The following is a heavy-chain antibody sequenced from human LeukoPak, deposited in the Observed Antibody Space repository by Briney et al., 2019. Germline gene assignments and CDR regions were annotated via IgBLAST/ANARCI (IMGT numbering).Heavy chain of an antibody. CDR2: INQDESEK. CDR3: ARGEMVYAIVGYYYYYYMDV. V-gene: IGHV3-7*01. Sequence: GGSLRLSCATSGFTFSSFWMSWVRQAPGKGLEWVANINQDESEKYYVDSVKGRFTISRDNAQNSLSLQMNNLSADDTAVYYCARGEMVYAIVGYYYYYYMDVWGKGTTVTVSS. CDR1: GFTFSSFW. D-gene: IGHD2-8*01. J-gene: IGHJ6*03.